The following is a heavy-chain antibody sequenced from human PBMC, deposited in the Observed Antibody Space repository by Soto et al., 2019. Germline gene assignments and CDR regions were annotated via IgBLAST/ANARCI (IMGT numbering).Heavy chain of an antibody. CDR1: GYTFTSYG. CDR3: ARDTDYDSTRVGAFDI. D-gene: IGHD3-22*01. V-gene: IGHV1-18*01. J-gene: IGHJ3*02. Sequence: QVQLVQSGAEVKKPGASVKVSCKASGYTFTSYGISWVRQAPGQGLEWMGWISAYNGNTNYAQKLQGRVTMTTDTSTSTAYMERRSLRSDDTAVYYCARDTDYDSTRVGAFDIWGQGTMVTVSS. CDR2: ISAYNGNT.